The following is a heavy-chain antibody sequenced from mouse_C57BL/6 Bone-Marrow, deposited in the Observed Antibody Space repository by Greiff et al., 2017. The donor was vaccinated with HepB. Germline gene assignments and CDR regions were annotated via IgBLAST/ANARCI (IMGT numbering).Heavy chain of an antibody. CDR1: GFTFSSYA. Sequence: EVQLKESGGGLVKPGGSLKLSCAASGFTFSSYAMSWVRQTPEKRLEWVATISDGGSYTYYPDNVKGRFTISRDNAKNNLYLQMSHLKSEDTAMYYCARDDLRRRMDYWGQGTSVTVSS. J-gene: IGHJ4*01. V-gene: IGHV5-4*01. CDR2: ISDGGSYT. D-gene: IGHD1-1*01. CDR3: ARDDLRRRMDY.